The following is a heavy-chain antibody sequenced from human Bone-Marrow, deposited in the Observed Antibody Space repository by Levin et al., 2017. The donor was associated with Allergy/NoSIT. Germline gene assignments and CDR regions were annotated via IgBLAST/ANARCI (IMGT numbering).Heavy chain of an antibody. V-gene: IGHV3-21*01. J-gene: IGHJ4*02. CDR3: ARVGRDGSGSYYPDY. CDR1: GFTFSSYS. Sequence: GGSLRLSCAASGFTFSSYSMNWVRQAPGKGLEWVSSISSSSSYIYYADSVKGRFTISRDNAKNSLYLQMNSLRAEDTAVYYCARVGRDGSGSYYPDYWGQGTLVTVSS. CDR2: ISSSSSYI. D-gene: IGHD3-10*01.